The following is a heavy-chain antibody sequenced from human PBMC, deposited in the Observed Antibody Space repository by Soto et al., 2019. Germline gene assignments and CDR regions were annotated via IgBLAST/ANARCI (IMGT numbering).Heavy chain of an antibody. V-gene: IGHV4-31*03. J-gene: IGHJ6*02. CDR1: GGSISSCGYY. CDR2: IYYSGST. D-gene: IGHD6-6*01. CDR3: ARDWLEYSSSSGNYYYGMDV. Sequence: SETLSLTCTVSGGSISSCGYYWSWIRQHPGKGLEWIGYIYYSGSTYYNPSLKSRVTISVDTSKNQFSLKLSSVTAADTAVYYCARDWLEYSSSSGNYYYGMDVWGQGTTVTVSS.